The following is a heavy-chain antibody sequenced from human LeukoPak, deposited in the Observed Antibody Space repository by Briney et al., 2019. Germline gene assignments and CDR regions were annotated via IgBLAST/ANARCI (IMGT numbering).Heavy chain of an antibody. J-gene: IGHJ4*02. CDR1: GGSISSGDYY. CDR2: IYYSGNT. V-gene: IGHV4-30-4*01. D-gene: IGHD3-10*01. CDR3: ARAAGWFGETYDY. Sequence: SETLSLTCTVSGGSISSGDYYWSWLRQPPGKGLEWIGYIYYSGNTYYNPSLKSRVTISVDTSKNQFSLKLSSVTAADTAVYYCARAAGWFGETYDYWGQGTLVTVSS.